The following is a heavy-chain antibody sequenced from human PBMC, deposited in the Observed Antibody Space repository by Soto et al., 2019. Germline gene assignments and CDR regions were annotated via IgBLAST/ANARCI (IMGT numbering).Heavy chain of an antibody. D-gene: IGHD6-19*01. V-gene: IGHV3-23*01. J-gene: IGHJ4*02. CDR3: AKDKMEQWLVGGYYDY. Sequence: EVHLLESGGGLVQPGGSLRLSCAASGFTFSSHAMSWVRQAPGKGLEWVSSTIDSGGRSYHADSVRGRFTISRDNSKNTLYLQMNSRRADDTAIYYCAKDKMEQWLVGGYYDYWGQGALVTVSS. CDR1: GFTFSSHA. CDR2: TIDSGGRS.